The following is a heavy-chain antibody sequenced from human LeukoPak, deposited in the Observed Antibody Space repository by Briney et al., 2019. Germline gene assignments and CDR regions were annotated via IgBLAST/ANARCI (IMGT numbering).Heavy chain of an antibody. V-gene: IGHV4-4*07. CDR1: GGSISSYY. Sequence: PSETLSLTCTVSGGSISSYYWSWIRRPAGKGLEWIGRIYNSGITNYNPSLKSRVTMSMDTSMNQFSLKLRSVTAADTAVYYCARDYGDFPAYYFDYWGQGTLVTVSS. J-gene: IGHJ4*02. CDR2: IYNSGIT. CDR3: ARDYGDFPAYYFDY. D-gene: IGHD4-17*01.